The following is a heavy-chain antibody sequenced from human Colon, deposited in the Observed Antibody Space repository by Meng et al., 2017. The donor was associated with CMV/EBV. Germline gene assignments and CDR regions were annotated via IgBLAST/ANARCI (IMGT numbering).Heavy chain of an antibody. J-gene: IGHJ1*01. CDR3: ARVPYSSHSGLDF. V-gene: IGHV3-74*01. D-gene: IGHD6-13*01. CDR2: INSDGGKT. CDR1: GYTFTNYW. Sequence: GGSLRLSCSASGYTFTNYWMHWVRQAPGKGLVWVARINSDGGKTSYPDAVRGRFTVSRDNDKNTLYLQMNSLRADDTAVYYCARVPYSSHSGLDFWGQGTLVTVSS.